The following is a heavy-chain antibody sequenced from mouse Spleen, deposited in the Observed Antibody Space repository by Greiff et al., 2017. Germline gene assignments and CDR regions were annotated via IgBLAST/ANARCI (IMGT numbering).Heavy chain of an antibody. J-gene: IGHJ2*01. CDR1: GFTFSSYG. D-gene: IGHD4-1*01. CDR3: ARHKLGPFDY. CDR2: ISGGGSYT. Sequence: EVQVVESGGGLVKPGGSLKLSCAASGFTFSSYGMSWVRQTPEKRLEWVATISGGGSYTYYPDSVKGRFTISRDNAKNNLYLQMSSLRSEDTALYYCARHKLGPFDYWGQGTTLTVSS. V-gene: IGHV5-9-2*01.